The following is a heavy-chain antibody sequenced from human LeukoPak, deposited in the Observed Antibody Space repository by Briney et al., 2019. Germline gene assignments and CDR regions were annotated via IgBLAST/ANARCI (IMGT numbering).Heavy chain of an antibody. CDR3: AREIVGATTGAFDI. D-gene: IGHD1-26*01. CDR1: GYTFTGYY. J-gene: IGHJ3*02. V-gene: IGHV1-2*02. CDR2: INPNSGGT. Sequence: VASVKVSCKASGYTFTGYYMHWVRQAPGQGLEWMGWINPNSGGTNYAQEFQGRVTMTRDTSISTAYMELSRLRSDDTAVYYCAREIVGATTGAFDIWGQGTMVTVSS.